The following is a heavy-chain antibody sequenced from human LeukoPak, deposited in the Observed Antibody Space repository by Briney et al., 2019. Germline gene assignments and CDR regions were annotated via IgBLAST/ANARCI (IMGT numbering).Heavy chain of an antibody. D-gene: IGHD6-6*01. CDR1: GFLLSTSGVG. V-gene: IGHV2-5*01. CDR3: AHSSPIAARPYYFED. Sequence: SGPTLVNPTQTLTLTCTFSGFLLSTSGVGVGWIRQPPGKALEWLALIYWNDDKLYSPSLKSRLTITRDTSKNQVVLTMTTMDPVDTATYYCAHSSPIAARPYYFEDWGQGTLVTVSS. J-gene: IGHJ4*02. CDR2: IYWNDDK.